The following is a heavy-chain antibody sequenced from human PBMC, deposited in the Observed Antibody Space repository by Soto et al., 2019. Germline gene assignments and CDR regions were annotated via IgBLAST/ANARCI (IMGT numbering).Heavy chain of an antibody. V-gene: IGHV4-30-4*01. J-gene: IGHJ6*02. CDR3: AREGTRPGLYYYGMDV. CDR2: IYYSGST. D-gene: IGHD1-7*01. Sequence: SSENPSLPCTVSGGSLSSGGYFWGWLLQPPRKGLEWIGYIYYSGSTYYNPSLKSRVTISVDTSKNQFSLKLSSVTAADTAVYYCAREGTRPGLYYYGMDVWGQGTTVTVSS. CDR1: GGSLSSGGYF.